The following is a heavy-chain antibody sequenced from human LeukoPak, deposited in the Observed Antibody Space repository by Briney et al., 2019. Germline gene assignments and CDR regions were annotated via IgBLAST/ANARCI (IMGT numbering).Heavy chain of an antibody. J-gene: IGHJ6*03. D-gene: IGHD1-26*01. V-gene: IGHV3-30*18. Sequence: AGGSLRLSCAASEFTLSSYDMHWVRQAPGKGLEWVAVISYDGSNKYYADSVKGRFTISRDNSKKMLYLQMNSLRAEDTAVYYCAKGIRRLVGTIPGLRRDHYMDVWGKGTTVTVSS. CDR2: ISYDGSNK. CDR1: EFTLSSYD. CDR3: AKGIRRLVGTIPGLRRDHYMDV.